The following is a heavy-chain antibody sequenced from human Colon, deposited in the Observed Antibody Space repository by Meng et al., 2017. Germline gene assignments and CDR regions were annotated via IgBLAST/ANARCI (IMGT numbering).Heavy chain of an antibody. V-gene: IGHV3-7*01. CDR3: AREWGWGFDI. D-gene: IGHD3-16*01. J-gene: IGHJ3*02. CDR2: IKQDGSQT. CDR1: GFTFTSYW. Sequence: GESLKISCAASGFTFTSYWMSWLRQAPGKGLEWVAHIKQDGSQTYYVDSVKGRFTISRDNAKNSLYLQMSSLRAEDTAVYYCAREWGWGFDIWGQGTMVTVSS.